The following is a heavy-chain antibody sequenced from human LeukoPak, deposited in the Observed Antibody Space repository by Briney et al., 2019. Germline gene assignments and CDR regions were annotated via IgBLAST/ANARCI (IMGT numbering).Heavy chain of an antibody. D-gene: IGHD4-11*01. J-gene: IGHJ6*03. V-gene: IGHV3-43*02. CDR1: GFTFDDYA. CDR3: AKDSDYSNGYYMDV. Sequence: TGGSLRLSCAASGFTFDDYAMHWVRQAPGKGLEWASLISGDGGSTYYADSVKGRFTISRDNSKNSLYLQMNSLRTEDTALYYCAKDSDYSNGYYMDVWGKGTTVTVSS. CDR2: ISGDGGST.